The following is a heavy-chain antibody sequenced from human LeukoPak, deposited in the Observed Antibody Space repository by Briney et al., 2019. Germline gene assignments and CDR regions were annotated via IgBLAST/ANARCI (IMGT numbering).Heavy chain of an antibody. J-gene: IGHJ5*02. D-gene: IGHD3-10*01. CDR2: ISAYNGNT. CDR1: GYTFTSYG. CDR3: AREDASMVRGVPPTT. V-gene: IGHV1-18*01. Sequence: GASVKVSCKASGYTFTSYGISWVRQAPGQGLEWMGWISAYNGNTNYAQKLQGRVTMTTDTSTSTAYMELRSLRSDGTAVYYCAREDASMVRGVPPTTWGQGTLVTVSS.